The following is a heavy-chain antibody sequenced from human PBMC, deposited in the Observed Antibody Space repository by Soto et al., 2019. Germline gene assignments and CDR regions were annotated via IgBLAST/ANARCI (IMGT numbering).Heavy chain of an antibody. CDR2: IYPGDSDT. D-gene: IGHD6-13*01. J-gene: IGHJ6*02. CDR1: GYSFTSYW. Sequence: GESLKISCKGSGYSFTSYWIGWVHQMPGKGLEWMGIIYPGDSDTRYSPSFQGQVTISADKSISTAYLQWSSLKASDTAMYYCARTSAGGKYYYGMDVWGQGTTVTVSS. V-gene: IGHV5-51*07. CDR3: ARTSAGGKYYYGMDV.